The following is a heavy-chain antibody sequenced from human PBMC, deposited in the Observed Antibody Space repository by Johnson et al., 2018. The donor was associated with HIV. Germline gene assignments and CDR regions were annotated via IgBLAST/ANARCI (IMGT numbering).Heavy chain of an antibody. CDR1: GFSFDDYA. Sequence: ESGGGLVQPGGSLRLSCAASGFSFDDYAMHWVRQVPRKGLEWVAGIGWNGLTIGYVDSVKGRFTISRDNSKNTLYLQMNSLRAEDTAVYYCARGEDGVDAFDIWGQGTMVTVSS. D-gene: IGHD4-17*01. J-gene: IGHJ3*02. V-gene: IGHV3-9*01. CDR2: IGWNGLTI. CDR3: ARGEDGVDAFDI.